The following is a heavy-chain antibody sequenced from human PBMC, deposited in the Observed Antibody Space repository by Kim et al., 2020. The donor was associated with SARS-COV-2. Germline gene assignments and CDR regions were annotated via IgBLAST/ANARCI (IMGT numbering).Heavy chain of an antibody. D-gene: IGHD3-10*01. J-gene: IGHJ4*02. Sequence: NPSLKGRVSISVDTSKNQFSLGLSSVTAADTAVYCCARGSMVRGVSFEYWGQGTLVTVSS. CDR3: ARGSMVRGVSFEY. V-gene: IGHV4-59*09.